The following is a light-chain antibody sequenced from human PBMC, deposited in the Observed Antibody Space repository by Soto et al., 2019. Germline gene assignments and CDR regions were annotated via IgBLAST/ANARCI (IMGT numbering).Light chain of an antibody. Sequence: QSALTQPASVSGSPGQSITISCTGTSSDVGGYNYVSWYQQHPGIAPKLLIYGVTNRPSGVSPRFSGSKSGNTASLTISGLQAKDEAEYHCSSYTSASTLLYLFGTGTKVTVL. J-gene: IGLJ1*01. CDR3: SSYTSASTLLYL. CDR1: SSDVGGYNY. V-gene: IGLV2-14*01. CDR2: GVT.